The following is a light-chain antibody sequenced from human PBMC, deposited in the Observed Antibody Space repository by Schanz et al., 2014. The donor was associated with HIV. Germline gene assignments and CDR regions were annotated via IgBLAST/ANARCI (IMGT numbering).Light chain of an antibody. CDR1: QSISSD. CDR2: EAS. V-gene: IGKV1-5*02. Sequence: DIQMTQSPSTLSASVGDRVSIICRSSQSISSDLAWYQQKPGKAPYLLISEASTFEPGVPATFSGSGSGTEFTLTISSLQPDDFATYYCLQYDDESYTFGQGTKLEIK. CDR3: LQYDDESYT. J-gene: IGKJ2*01.